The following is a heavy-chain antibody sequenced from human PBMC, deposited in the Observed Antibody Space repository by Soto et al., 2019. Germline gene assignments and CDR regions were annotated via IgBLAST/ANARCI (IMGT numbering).Heavy chain of an antibody. D-gene: IGHD1-1*01. CDR1: GFTFSSYG. V-gene: IGHV3-33*01. CDR2: IWYDGSNK. Sequence: PGGSLRLSCAASGFTFSSYGMHWVRQAPGKGLERVAVIWYDGSNKYYADSVKGRFTISRDNSKNTLYLQMNSLRAEDTAVYYCARDGGTRGMDVWGQGTTVTVSS. CDR3: ARDGGTRGMDV. J-gene: IGHJ6*02.